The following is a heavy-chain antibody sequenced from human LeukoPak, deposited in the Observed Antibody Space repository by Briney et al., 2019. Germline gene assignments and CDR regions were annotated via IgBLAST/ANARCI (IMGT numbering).Heavy chain of an antibody. CDR1: GYTFTSYG. V-gene: IGHV3-30*18. J-gene: IGHJ4*02. CDR2: ISYDGSNK. Sequence: SCKASGYTFTSYGMHWVRQAPGKGLEWVAVISYDGSNKYYADSVEGRFTISRDNSKNTLYLQMNSLRAEDTAVYYCAKPGGWSSSWYGIFVYWGQGTLVTVSS. D-gene: IGHD6-13*01. CDR3: AKPGGWSSSWYGIFVY.